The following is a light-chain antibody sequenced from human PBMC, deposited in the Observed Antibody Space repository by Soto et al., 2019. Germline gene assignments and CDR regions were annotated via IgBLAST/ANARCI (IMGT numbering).Light chain of an antibody. V-gene: IGKV3-20*01. CDR3: QQYGSSKGT. CDR1: QSVSSSY. Sequence: EIVLTQSPGTLSLSPGERATLSRRASQSVSSSYLAWYQQKPGQAPRLLIYGASSRATGIPDRFSGSGSGTDFTLTISRLEPEDFAVYYCQQYGSSKGTFGQGTKA. CDR2: GAS. J-gene: IGKJ1*01.